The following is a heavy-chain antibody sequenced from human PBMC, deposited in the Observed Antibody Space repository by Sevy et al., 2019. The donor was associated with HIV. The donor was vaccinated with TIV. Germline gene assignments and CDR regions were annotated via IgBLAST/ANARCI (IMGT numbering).Heavy chain of an antibody. J-gene: IGHJ3*02. Sequence: GESLKISCKASGYVFTSYGISWVRQGPGQGLEWMGWISAHNGNTNYAPKLQGRATMTTDTSTGTAYMELRSLRSDDTAVYYCAREGICGGDTCLLEAFDIWGQGTMVTVSS. CDR2: ISAHNGNT. V-gene: IGHV1-18*01. D-gene: IGHD2-21*01. CDR1: GYVFTSYG. CDR3: AREGICGGDTCLLEAFDI.